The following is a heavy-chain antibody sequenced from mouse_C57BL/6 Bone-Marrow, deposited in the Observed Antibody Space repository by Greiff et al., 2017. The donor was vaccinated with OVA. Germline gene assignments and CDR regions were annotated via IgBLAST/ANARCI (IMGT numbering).Heavy chain of an antibody. Sequence: EVTLVESGGGLVKPGGSLKLSCAASGFTFSDYGMHWVRQAPEKGLEWVAYISSGSSTIYYADTVKGRFTISRDNAKNTLFLQMTSLRSEDTAMYYCARTTMITTAYYYAMDYWGQGTSVTVSS. J-gene: IGHJ4*01. CDR2: ISSGSSTI. D-gene: IGHD2-4*01. CDR3: ARTTMITTAYYYAMDY. CDR1: GFTFSDYG. V-gene: IGHV5-17*01.